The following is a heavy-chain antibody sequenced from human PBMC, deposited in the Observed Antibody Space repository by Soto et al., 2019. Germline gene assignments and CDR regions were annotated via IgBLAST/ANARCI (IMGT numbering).Heavy chain of an antibody. J-gene: IGHJ4*02. CDR2: IGTAGDT. V-gene: IGHV3-13*01. D-gene: IGHD3-22*01. CDR3: ARGIPTYYYDSSGESYYFDY. Sequence: GGSLGLSCAASGFTFSSYDMHWVRQATGKGLEWVSAIGTAGDTYYPGSVKGRFTISRENAKNSLYLQMNSLRAGDTAVYYCARGIPTYYYDSSGESYYFDYWGQGTLVTVSS. CDR1: GFTFSSYD.